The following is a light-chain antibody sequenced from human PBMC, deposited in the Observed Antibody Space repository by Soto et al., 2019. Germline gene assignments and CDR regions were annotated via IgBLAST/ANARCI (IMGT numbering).Light chain of an antibody. Sequence: DIQMTQSPLSLSASVGESVTITCRASQNITNFLNWYQRKPGKPPRLLIFRTSSLQSGVPSRFRGSRSETDFSLTISGLQPDDFATYFCQQSYRSPLNFGPGTRVA. CDR1: QNITNF. CDR2: RTS. V-gene: IGKV1-39*01. CDR3: QQSYRSPLN. J-gene: IGKJ3*01.